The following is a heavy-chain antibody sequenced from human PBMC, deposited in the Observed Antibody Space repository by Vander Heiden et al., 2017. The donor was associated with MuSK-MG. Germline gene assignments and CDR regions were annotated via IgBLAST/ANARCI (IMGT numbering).Heavy chain of an antibody. CDR2: IYYSART. CDR1: GGSISSFY. CDR3: AGRRNSAWDPYYFDS. D-gene: IGHD6-19*01. J-gene: IGHJ4*02. V-gene: IGHV4-59*01. Sequence: VQLQESGPGLVKPSATLSLTCTVPGGSISSFYWNWIRQPPGKGLEWIGYIYYSARTNYIPSLKSRVTMSIDTSKNQFSLRLNSVTAAETAVYYCAGRRNSAWDPYYFDSWGQGTLVTVSS.